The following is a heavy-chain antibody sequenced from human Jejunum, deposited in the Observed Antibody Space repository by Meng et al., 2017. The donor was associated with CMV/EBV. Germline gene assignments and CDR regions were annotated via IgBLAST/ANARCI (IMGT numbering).Heavy chain of an antibody. Sequence: ASGFAFTSYAMSWVRHAPGKGLEWVSGISGIGGSTYYANSVKGRFTISRDISKNTLYLEMNSLKAEDTAVYFCATDRLSSGYYNDYWGQGTLVTVSS. CDR1: GFAFTSYA. D-gene: IGHD3-22*01. CDR2: ISGIGGST. V-gene: IGHV3-23*01. CDR3: ATDRLSSGYYNDY. J-gene: IGHJ4*02.